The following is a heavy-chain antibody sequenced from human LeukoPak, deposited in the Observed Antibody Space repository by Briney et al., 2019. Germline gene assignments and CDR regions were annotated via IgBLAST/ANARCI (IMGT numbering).Heavy chain of an antibody. CDR2: INWNGGST. D-gene: IGHD4/OR15-4a*01. Sequence: GGSLRLSCAASGFTVSRNYMSWVRQAPGKGLEWVSGINWNGGSTGYADSVKGRFTISRDNAKNSLYLQMNSLRAEDTALYYCARNPTKVRYFDYWGQGTLVTVSS. J-gene: IGHJ4*02. CDR1: GFTVSRNY. V-gene: IGHV3-20*04. CDR3: ARNPTKVRYFDY.